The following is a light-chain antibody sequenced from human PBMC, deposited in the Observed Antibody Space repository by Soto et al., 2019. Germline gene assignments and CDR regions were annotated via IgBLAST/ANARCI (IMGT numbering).Light chain of an antibody. V-gene: IGLV1-44*01. CDR2: SNN. CDR1: SSNIGSKT. J-gene: IGLJ2*01. CDR3: VAWDDSLNGYVV. Sequence: QSALTQPPSASGTPGQRVTISCSGSSSNIGSKTVNWYQQLPGTAPKLVIYSNNQRPSGVPDRFSGSKSGTSASLAISGLQSEDEADYYCVAWDDSLNGYVVFGGGTKVTVL.